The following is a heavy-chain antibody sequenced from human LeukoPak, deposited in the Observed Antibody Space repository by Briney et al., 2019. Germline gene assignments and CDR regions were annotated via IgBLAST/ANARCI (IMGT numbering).Heavy chain of an antibody. J-gene: IGHJ3*02. Sequence: GGSLRLSCAASGFTFSSYWMHWVRQAPGKGLVWVSRISTDGSSTNSADSVKGRFTISRDNAKNTLYLQMNSLRAEDTAVYYCVREYSSSSGRAFEIWGQGTMVTVSP. CDR3: VREYSSSSGRAFEI. D-gene: IGHD6-6*01. CDR1: GFTFSSYW. V-gene: IGHV3-74*01. CDR2: ISTDGSST.